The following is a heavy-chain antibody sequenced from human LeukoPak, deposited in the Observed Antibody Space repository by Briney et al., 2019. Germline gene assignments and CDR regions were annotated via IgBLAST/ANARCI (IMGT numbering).Heavy chain of an antibody. CDR1: GFTFSGYG. CDR2: ISPSGDIT. D-gene: IGHD3-10*01. CDR3: AKDDAWLRFGE. Sequence: PGGSLRLSCAASGFTFSGYGMSWVRQAPGKGLEWVSGISPSGDITYYADSVKGRFTISRDNSKNTLYLEVISLTAEDTAVYYCAKDDAWLRFGEWSQGTLVTVSS. J-gene: IGHJ4*02. V-gene: IGHV3-23*01.